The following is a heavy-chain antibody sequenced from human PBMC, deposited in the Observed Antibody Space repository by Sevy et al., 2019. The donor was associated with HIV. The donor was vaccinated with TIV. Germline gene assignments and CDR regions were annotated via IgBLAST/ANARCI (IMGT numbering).Heavy chain of an antibody. D-gene: IGHD2-8*01. CDR2: FSFGCGRI. V-gene: IGHV3-23*01. Sequence: GGSLRLSCAASGFKFAKYSMSWVRQAPGKGLEWVSTFSFGCGRINYADSVKGGLTISRDDSKNTLFLPINSLRAEDTATYFCAREGCTQPHDYWGQGTLVTVSS. J-gene: IGHJ4*02. CDR1: GFKFAKYS. CDR3: AREGCTQPHDY.